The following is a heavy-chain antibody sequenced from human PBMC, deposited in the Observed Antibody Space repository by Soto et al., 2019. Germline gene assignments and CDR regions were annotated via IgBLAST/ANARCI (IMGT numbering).Heavy chain of an antibody. CDR3: ARDPFHGSGSYLDL. J-gene: IGHJ4*02. D-gene: IGHD3-10*01. CDR2: IWFDGSNK. Sequence: PXGALTLSFAASGVTLSDYGMHWVREAPGKGLDWVAVIWFDGSNKYYADSVKGRFTLSRDNSKNTLYLQMSGLRAEDTGVFYCARDPFHGSGSYLDLWGQGALVTVSS. V-gene: IGHV3-33*01. CDR1: GVTLSDYG.